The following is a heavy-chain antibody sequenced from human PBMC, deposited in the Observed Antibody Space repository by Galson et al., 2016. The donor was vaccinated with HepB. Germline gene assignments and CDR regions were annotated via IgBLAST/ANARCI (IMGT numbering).Heavy chain of an antibody. CDR3: ARDRAYTSYDY. D-gene: IGHD3-16*01. J-gene: IGHJ4*02. V-gene: IGHV3-7*01. Sequence: SLRLSCAASRFTFTTSWMTWVRQAPGKGLEWVASINPDGSAVYYADSVKGRFIVSRDNAKNSLYLQMSSLRVEDTAIYYCARDRAYTSYDYWGQGTLVTVSS. CDR2: INPDGSAV. CDR1: RFTFTTSW.